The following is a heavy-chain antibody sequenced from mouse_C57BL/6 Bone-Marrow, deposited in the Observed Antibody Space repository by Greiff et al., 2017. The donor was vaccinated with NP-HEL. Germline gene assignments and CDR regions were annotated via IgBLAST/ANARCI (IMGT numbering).Heavy chain of an antibody. Sequence: EAGGGLVQPKGSLKLSCAASGFTFNTYAMHWVRQAPGKGLAWVARIRSKSSNYATYYADSVKDRFTITRDDSRSMLYLQRNDLKQESTAMYYGVGAEEYYGSSIYYAMDYWGQGTSVTVSS. V-gene: IGHV10-3*01. CDR2: IRSKSSNYAT. CDR1: GFTFNTYA. D-gene: IGHD1-1*01. CDR3: VGAEEYYGSSIYYAMDY. J-gene: IGHJ4*01.